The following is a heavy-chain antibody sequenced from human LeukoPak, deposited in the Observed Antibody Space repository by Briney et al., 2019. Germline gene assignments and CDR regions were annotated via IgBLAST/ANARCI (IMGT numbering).Heavy chain of an antibody. CDR1: GFTFDDYA. D-gene: IGHD3-22*01. CDR3: AREEDYYGSSGYYYYFDY. CDR2: ISWNSGSI. J-gene: IGHJ4*02. Sequence: LGGSLRLSCAASGFTFDDYAMHWVRQAPGKGLEWVSGISWNSGSIGYADSVKGRFTISRDNSKNTLYLQMNSLRVEDTAVYYCAREEDYYGSSGYYYYFDYWGQGTLVTVSS. V-gene: IGHV3-9*01.